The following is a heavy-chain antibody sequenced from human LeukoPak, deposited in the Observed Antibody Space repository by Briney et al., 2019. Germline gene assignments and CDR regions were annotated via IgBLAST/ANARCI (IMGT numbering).Heavy chain of an antibody. CDR1: GFTFSNYG. CDR2: IWYDGRNK. D-gene: IGHD4-23*01. J-gene: IGHJ4*02. CDR3: ARDLGYGGSLDY. Sequence: PGGSLRLSCAASGFTFSNYGMHWVRQAPGKGLEWVAVIWYDGRNKYYADSVKGRFTISRDNSKNTLYLQMNSLRAEDTAVYYCARDLGYGGSLDYWGQGTLVTVSS. V-gene: IGHV3-33*01.